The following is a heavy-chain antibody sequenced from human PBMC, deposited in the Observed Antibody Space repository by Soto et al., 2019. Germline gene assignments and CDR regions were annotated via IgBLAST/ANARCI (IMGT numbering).Heavy chain of an antibody. D-gene: IGHD3-10*01. Sequence: QVQLQESGPGLVKPSGTLSLTCAVSGGSISSSNWWSWVRQPPGKGLEWIGEIYHSGSTNYNPSLKSRVTISGDESKNQFALKLSCVTAADTAVYYCAGKSITMVRGVIAYFDYWGQGALVTVSS. CDR3: AGKSITMVRGVIAYFDY. J-gene: IGHJ4*02. CDR1: GGSISSSNW. CDR2: IYHSGST. V-gene: IGHV4-4*02.